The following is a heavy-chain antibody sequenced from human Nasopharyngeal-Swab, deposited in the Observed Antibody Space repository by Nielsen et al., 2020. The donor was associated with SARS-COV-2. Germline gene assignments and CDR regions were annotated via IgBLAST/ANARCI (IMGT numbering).Heavy chain of an antibody. CDR2: IDPSDSYT. J-gene: IGHJ3*02. Sequence: GESLKISCKGSGYSFTSYWISRVRQMPGKGLEWMVRIDPSDSYTNYSPPFQGHVTISADKSISTAYLQWSSLKASDTAMYYCARLTVGATSGDAFDIWGQGTMVTVSS. CDR3: ARLTVGATSGDAFDI. V-gene: IGHV5-10-1*01. CDR1: GYSFTSYW. D-gene: IGHD1-26*01.